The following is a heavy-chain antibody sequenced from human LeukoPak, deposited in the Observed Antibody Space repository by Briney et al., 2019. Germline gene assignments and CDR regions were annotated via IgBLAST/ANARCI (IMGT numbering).Heavy chain of an antibody. Sequence: GGSLRLSCAASGFTFSDHYIDWVRQAPGKGLEWVGRTRDKAKSHTTEYAVSVKGRFTISRDDSKNSLYLQMNSLKTEDTAVYYCARAISGSYHDYWGQGTLVTVSS. V-gene: IGHV3-72*01. CDR3: ARAISGSYHDY. D-gene: IGHD1-26*01. CDR1: GFTFSDHY. CDR2: TRDKAKSHTT. J-gene: IGHJ4*02.